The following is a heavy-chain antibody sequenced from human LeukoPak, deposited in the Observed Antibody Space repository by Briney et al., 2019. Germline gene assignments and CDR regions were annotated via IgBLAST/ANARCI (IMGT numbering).Heavy chain of an antibody. CDR3: ARANIKRYCSGGSCYPNWFDP. V-gene: IGHV4-59*01. CDR2: IYYSGST. J-gene: IGHJ5*02. CDR1: GGSISSYY. D-gene: IGHD2-15*01. Sequence: SETLSLTCTVSGGSISSYYWSWIRQPPGKGLEWIGYIYYSGSTNYNPSLKSRVTISVDTSKNQFSLKLSSVTAADTAVYYCARANIKRYCSGGSCYPNWFDPWGQGTLVTVSS.